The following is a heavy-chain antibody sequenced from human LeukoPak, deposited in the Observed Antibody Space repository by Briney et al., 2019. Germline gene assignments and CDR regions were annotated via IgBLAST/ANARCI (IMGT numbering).Heavy chain of an antibody. CDR3: AREAQDSSGYYYVGAFDI. CDR2: INHSGST. D-gene: IGHD3-22*01. CDR1: GGSFSGYY. J-gene: IGHJ3*02. V-gene: IGHV4-34*01. Sequence: SETLSLTCAVYGGSFSGYYWSWIRQPPGKGLEWIGEINHSGSTNYNPSLKSRVTISVDTSKNQFSLKLSSVTAADTAVYYCAREAQDSSGYYYVGAFDIWGQGTMVTVSS.